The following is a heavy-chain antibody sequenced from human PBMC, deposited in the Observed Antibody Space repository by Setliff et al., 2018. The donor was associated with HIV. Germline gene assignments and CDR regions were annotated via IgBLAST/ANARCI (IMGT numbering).Heavy chain of an antibody. J-gene: IGHJ5*02. CDR2: LYSGGGI. CDR1: GGSITTTDYY. CDR3: ARENIFFDSRIAYNWLDP. Sequence: SETLSLTCSVSGGSITTTDYYWTWIRQSPGKGLEWIGSLYSGGGIYRNPSLKSRVIIFVDTSKNQFSLKLSSVTAADTAVYYCARENIFFDSRIAYNWLDPWGQGTLVTVSS. V-gene: IGHV4-39*07. D-gene: IGHD3-9*01.